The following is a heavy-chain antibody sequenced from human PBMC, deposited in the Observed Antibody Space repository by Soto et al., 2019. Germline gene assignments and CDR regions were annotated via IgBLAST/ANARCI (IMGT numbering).Heavy chain of an antibody. CDR2: IKSKTDGGTR. CDR3: PTFRYHYDSSGYSLWDF. CDR1: GFTFSDAW. V-gene: IGHV3-15*07. D-gene: IGHD3-22*01. Sequence: PGGSRRLSCAAFGFTFSDAWMNWVRQVPGKGLEWVGRIKSKTDGGTRDYVAPVKGRFTISRDDSKNTLYLQMNSLKTEDTAVYFCPTFRYHYDSSGYSLWDFWGQGTLVTVSA. J-gene: IGHJ4*02.